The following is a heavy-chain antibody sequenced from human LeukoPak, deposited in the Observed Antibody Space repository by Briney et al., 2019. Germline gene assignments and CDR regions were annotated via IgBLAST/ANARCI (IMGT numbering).Heavy chain of an antibody. Sequence: SETLSLTCAVYGGSFSGYYWSWIREPPGKGLEWIGEINHSGSTNYNPSLKSRVTISVDTSKNQFSLKLSSVTAADTAVYYCARGPPWDVWGKGTTVSVSS. CDR1: GGSFSGYY. J-gene: IGHJ6*04. CDR3: ARGPPWDV. CDR2: INHSGST. V-gene: IGHV4-34*01.